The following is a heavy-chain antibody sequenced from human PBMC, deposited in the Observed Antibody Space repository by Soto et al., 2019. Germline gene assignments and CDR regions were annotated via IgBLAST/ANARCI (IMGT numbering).Heavy chain of an antibody. CDR3: ARHLGYSGYDPYYYYYYYMDV. CDR2: IYYSGST. Sequence: SETLSLTCTVSGGSISSYYWSWIRQPPGKGLEWIGYIYYSGSTNYNPSLKSRVTISVDTSKNQFSLKLSSVTAADTAVYYCARHLGYSGYDPYYYYYYYMDVWGKGTTVTVSS. V-gene: IGHV4-59*08. D-gene: IGHD5-12*01. J-gene: IGHJ6*03. CDR1: GGSISSYY.